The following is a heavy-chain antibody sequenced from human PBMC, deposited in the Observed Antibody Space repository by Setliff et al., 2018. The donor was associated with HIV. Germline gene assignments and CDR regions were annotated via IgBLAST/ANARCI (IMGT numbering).Heavy chain of an antibody. D-gene: IGHD6-6*01. Sequence: GSLRLSCEASGFIFSNHDFHWVRQAAAKGLEWVAAIGTGGDTYYVDSVKGRFTISRENARNSLYLQMNNLGAGDTAVYYCARELNGHTSSHYYFGLDVWGQGTTVTVSS. CDR3: ARELNGHTSSHYYFGLDV. CDR1: GFIFSNHD. V-gene: IGHV3-13*01. CDR2: IGTGGDT. J-gene: IGHJ6*02.